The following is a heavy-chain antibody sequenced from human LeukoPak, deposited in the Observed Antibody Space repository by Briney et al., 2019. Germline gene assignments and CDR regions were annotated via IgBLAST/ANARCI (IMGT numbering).Heavy chain of an antibody. CDR3: ATPGDYYGSGSYSCFDY. Sequence: GGSLRLSCAASGFTFSSYGMHWVRQAPGKGLEWVSAISGSGGSTYYADSVKGRFTISRDNSKNTLYLQMNSLRAEDTAVYYCATPGDYYGSGSYSCFDYWGQGTLVTVSS. CDR2: ISGSGGST. D-gene: IGHD3-10*01. CDR1: GFTFSSYG. J-gene: IGHJ4*02. V-gene: IGHV3-23*01.